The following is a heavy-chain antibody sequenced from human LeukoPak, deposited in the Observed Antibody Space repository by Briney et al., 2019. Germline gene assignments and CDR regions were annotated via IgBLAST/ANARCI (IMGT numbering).Heavy chain of an antibody. D-gene: IGHD2-15*01. Sequence: GGSLRLSCAASGFNFNYYYMSWIRQAPGKGLEWISYVSSSETTIYYADSVQGRFTISRDNVKNSLFLQMNSLRAEDTAVYYCARVALYCSGGSCYSDYWGQGTLVTVSS. CDR1: GFNFNYYY. J-gene: IGHJ4*02. V-gene: IGHV3-11*04. CDR3: ARVALYCSGGSCYSDY. CDR2: VSSSETTI.